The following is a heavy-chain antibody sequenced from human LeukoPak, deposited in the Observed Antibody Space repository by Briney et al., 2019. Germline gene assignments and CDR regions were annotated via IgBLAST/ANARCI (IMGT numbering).Heavy chain of an antibody. D-gene: IGHD4-17*01. Sequence: GASVKVSCKASGGTFSSYAISWVRQAPGQGLEWMGGIIPIFGTANYAQEFQGRVTITADESTSTAYMELSSLRSEDTAVYYCARDPNDYGDYGLLDYWGQGTLVTVSS. CDR3: ARDPNDYGDYGLLDY. CDR1: GGTFSSYA. J-gene: IGHJ4*02. CDR2: IIPIFGTA. V-gene: IGHV1-69*13.